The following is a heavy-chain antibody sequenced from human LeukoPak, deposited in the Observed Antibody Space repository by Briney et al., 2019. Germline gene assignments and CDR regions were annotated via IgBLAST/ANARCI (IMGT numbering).Heavy chain of an antibody. J-gene: IGHJ4*02. D-gene: IGHD7-27*01. V-gene: IGHV3-23*01. Sequence: SGGSLRLSCGASGFTFSKHGMNWVRQAPGKGLEWLSGVSPPGGGTYYADSVKGRFTISRDDSKNTLSLQMNSLRVEGTAVYYCARDLAWGAFDYWGQGTLVTVSS. CDR3: ARDLAWGAFDY. CDR2: VSPPGGGT. CDR1: GFTFSKHG.